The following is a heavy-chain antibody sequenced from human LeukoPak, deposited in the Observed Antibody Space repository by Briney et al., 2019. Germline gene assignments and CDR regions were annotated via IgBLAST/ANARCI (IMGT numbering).Heavy chain of an antibody. CDR3: AKESPHFDY. CDR2: ISGNGGST. V-gene: IGHV3-23*01. J-gene: IGHJ4*02. Sequence: AGGSLRLSCAASGFTFSSYAMSWVRQAPGKGLEWVSVISGNGGSTYYADSAKGRFTISRDNSKSTLYLQMNSLRAEDTAVYYCAKESPHFDYWGQGTLVTVSS. CDR1: GFTFSSYA.